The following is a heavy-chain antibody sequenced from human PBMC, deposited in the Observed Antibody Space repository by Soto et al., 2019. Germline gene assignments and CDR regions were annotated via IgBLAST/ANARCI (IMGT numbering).Heavy chain of an antibody. J-gene: IGHJ6*03. D-gene: IGHD6-13*01. V-gene: IGHV3-33*01. CDR2: IWYDGSNK. Sequence: GGSLRLSCAASGFTFSSYGMHWVRQAPGKGLEWVAVIWYDGSNKYYADSVKGRFTISRDNSKNTLYLQMNSLRAEDTAVYYCARDDRVFEVAAAGTVGYYYYYMDVWGKGTTVTVSS. CDR3: ARDDRVFEVAAAGTVGYYYYYMDV. CDR1: GFTFSSYG.